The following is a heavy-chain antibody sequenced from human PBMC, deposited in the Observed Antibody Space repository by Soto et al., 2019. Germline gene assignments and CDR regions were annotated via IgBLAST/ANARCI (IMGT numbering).Heavy chain of an antibody. CDR2: INAGNGNT. D-gene: IGHD3-22*01. CDR3: ARPYYDSSGYYSWFDP. CDR1: GYTFTSYA. V-gene: IGHV1-3*01. J-gene: IGHJ5*02. Sequence: ASVKFSCKASGYTFTSYAMHWVRQAPGQRLEWMGWINAGNGNTKYSQKFQGRVTITRDTSASTAYMELSSLRSEDTAVYYCARPYYDSSGYYSWFDPWGQGTLVTVSS.